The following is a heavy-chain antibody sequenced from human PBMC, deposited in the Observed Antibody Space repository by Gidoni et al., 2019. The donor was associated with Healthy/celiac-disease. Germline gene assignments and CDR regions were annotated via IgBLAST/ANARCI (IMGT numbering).Heavy chain of an antibody. J-gene: IGHJ5*02. CDR2: IWYDGSNK. Sequence: QVQLVESGGGVVQPGRSLRLSCAASGFTFSSYGMHWVRQAPGKGLEWVAVIWYDGSNKYYADSVKGRFTISRDNSKNTLYLQMNSLRAEDTAVYYCAREYSSSWFRGWFDPWGQGTLVTVSS. D-gene: IGHD6-13*01. CDR1: GFTFSSYG. CDR3: AREYSSSWFRGWFDP. V-gene: IGHV3-33*01.